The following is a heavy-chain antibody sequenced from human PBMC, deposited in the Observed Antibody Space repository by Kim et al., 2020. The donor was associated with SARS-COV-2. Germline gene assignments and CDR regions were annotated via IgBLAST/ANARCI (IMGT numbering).Heavy chain of an antibody. J-gene: IGHJ4*02. CDR3: AREDTYSSAWYPDY. V-gene: IGHV3-48*03. Sequence: GGSLRLSCAASGFTFSSYAMNWVRQAPGKGLEWLSYISSGGTTIYYADSVKGRFTISRDDAKNLVFLQMNSLRAEDTALYYCAREDTYSSAWYPDYWGQG. CDR1: GFTFSSYA. D-gene: IGHD6-19*01. CDR2: ISSGGTTI.